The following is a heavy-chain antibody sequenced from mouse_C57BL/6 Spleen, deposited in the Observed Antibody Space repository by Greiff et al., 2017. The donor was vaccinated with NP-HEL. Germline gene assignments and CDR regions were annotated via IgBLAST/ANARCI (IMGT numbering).Heavy chain of an antibody. D-gene: IGHD1-1*01. CDR1: GYTFTSYW. CDR2: IDPSDSET. J-gene: IGHJ2*01. V-gene: IGHV1-52*01. CDR3: ARRDYGSSPYFDY. Sequence: VQLQQSGAELVRPGSSVKLSCKASGYTFTSYWMHWVKQRPIQGLEWIGNIDPSDSETHYNQKFKDKATLTVDKSSSTAYMQLSSLTSEDSAVYYCARRDYGSSPYFDYWGQGTTLTVSS.